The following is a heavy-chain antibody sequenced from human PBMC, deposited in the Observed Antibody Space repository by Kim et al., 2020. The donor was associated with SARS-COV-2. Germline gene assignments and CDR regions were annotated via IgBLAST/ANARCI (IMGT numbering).Heavy chain of an antibody. J-gene: IGHJ6*02. CDR1: GFTFSSYG. CDR3: AKDQGLWFGELLGHYYYYGLDV. Sequence: GGSLRLSCAASGFTFSSYGMHWVRQAPGKGLEWVAVISYDGSNKYYADSVKGRFTLSRENSKNTLYLQMNSLRAEDTAVYYCAKDQGLWFGELLGHYYYYGLDVWGQGTTVTVSS. V-gene: IGHV3-30*18. CDR2: ISYDGSNK. D-gene: IGHD3-10*01.